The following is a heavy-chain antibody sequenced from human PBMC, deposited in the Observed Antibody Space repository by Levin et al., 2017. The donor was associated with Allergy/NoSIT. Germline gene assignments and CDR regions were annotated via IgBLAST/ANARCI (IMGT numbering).Heavy chain of an antibody. CDR1: GGTFSSYA. CDR3: ARRSAGDFWSGYREAPYYDDGMEV. J-gene: IGHJ6*02. Sequence: KISCKASGGTFSSYAISWVRQAPGQGLEWMGGIIPIFGTANYAQKFQGRVTITADKSTSTAYMELSSLRSEDTAVYYCARRSAGDFWSGYREAPYYDDGMEVWGQGTTVTVSS. CDR2: IIPIFGTA. D-gene: IGHD3-3*01. V-gene: IGHV1-69*06.